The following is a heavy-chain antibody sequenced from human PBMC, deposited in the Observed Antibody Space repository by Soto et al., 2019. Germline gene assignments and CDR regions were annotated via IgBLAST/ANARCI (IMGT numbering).Heavy chain of an antibody. V-gene: IGHV3-30*03. D-gene: IGHD6-19*01. Sequence: QVQLVESGGGVVQPGRSLRLSCAASGFTFSSYGMHWVRQAPGKGLEWVAVISYDGSNKYYADSVKGRFTISRDNSKNTLYLQMNSLRAEDTAVYYCAMLCAAVAGTIDYWGQGTLVTVSP. CDR1: GFTFSSYG. CDR2: ISYDGSNK. CDR3: AMLCAAVAGTIDY. J-gene: IGHJ4*02.